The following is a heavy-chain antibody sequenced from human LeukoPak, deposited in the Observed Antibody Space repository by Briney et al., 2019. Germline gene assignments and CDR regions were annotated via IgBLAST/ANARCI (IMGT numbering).Heavy chain of an antibody. Sequence: GGSLRLSCAASGFTFSSYGMHWVRQAPGKGLERVAVIWYDGSNKYYADSVKGRFTISRDNSKNTLYLQMNSLRAEDTAVYYCARDPPGDYGDYFGPFDWGQGTLVTVSS. V-gene: IGHV3-33*01. J-gene: IGHJ4*02. CDR2: IWYDGSNK. CDR1: GFTFSSYG. D-gene: IGHD4-17*01. CDR3: ARDPPGDYGDYFGPFD.